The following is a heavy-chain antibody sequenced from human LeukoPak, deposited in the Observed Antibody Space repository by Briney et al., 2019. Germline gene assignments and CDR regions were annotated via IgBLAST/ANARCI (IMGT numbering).Heavy chain of an antibody. CDR2: IYSGGST. D-gene: IGHD2-21*01. V-gene: IGHV3-66*01. J-gene: IGHJ6*03. CDR1: GFTVSSNY. CDR3: ARDGVRAYCGGDCMDV. Sequence: GGSLRLSCAASGFTVSSNYVSWVRQAPGKGLEWVSVIYSGGSTYYADSVKGRFTISRDNSKNTLYLQMNSLRAEDTAVYYCARDGVRAYCGGDCMDVWGKGTTVTISS.